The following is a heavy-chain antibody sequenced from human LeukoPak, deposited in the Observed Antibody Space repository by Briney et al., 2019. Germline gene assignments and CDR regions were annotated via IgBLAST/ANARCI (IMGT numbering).Heavy chain of an antibody. Sequence: ASVKVSCKASGYTFTCYYMHWVRQAPGQGLEWMGWINPNSGGTNYAQKFQGRVTMTRDTSISTAYMELSRLRSDDTAVYYCARGVGTRYYDSSGYYSFDYWGQGTLVTVSS. V-gene: IGHV1-2*02. CDR2: INPNSGGT. CDR1: GYTFTCYY. J-gene: IGHJ4*02. D-gene: IGHD3-22*01. CDR3: ARGVGTRYYDSSGYYSFDY.